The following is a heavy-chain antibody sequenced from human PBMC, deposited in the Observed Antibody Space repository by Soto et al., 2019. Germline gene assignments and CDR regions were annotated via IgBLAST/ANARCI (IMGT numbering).Heavy chain of an antibody. CDR3: ARVGGGYLTYYYYYMDV. CDR2: IYYSGST. CDR1: GGSISSGGYY. V-gene: IGHV4-31*03. J-gene: IGHJ6*03. Sequence: SETLSLTCTVSGGSISSGGYYWSWIRQHPGKGLEWIGYIYYSGSTYYNPSLKSRVTISVDTSKNQFSLKLSSVTAADTAVYYCARVGGGYLTYYYYYMDVWGKGTTVTVSS. D-gene: IGHD5-12*01.